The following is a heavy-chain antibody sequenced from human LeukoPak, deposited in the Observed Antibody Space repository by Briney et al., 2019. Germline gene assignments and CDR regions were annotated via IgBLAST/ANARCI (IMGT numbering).Heavy chain of an antibody. V-gene: IGHV1-24*01. Sequence: ASVKVSCKVSGYTLTELSMRWVRQAPGKGLEWMGGFDPEDGETIYAQKFQGRVTMTEDTSTDTAYMELSSLRSEDTAVYYCATDYTRDSDAFDIWGQGTMVTVSS. CDR3: ATDYTRDSDAFDI. J-gene: IGHJ3*02. CDR1: GYTLTELS. CDR2: FDPEDGET. D-gene: IGHD3-16*01.